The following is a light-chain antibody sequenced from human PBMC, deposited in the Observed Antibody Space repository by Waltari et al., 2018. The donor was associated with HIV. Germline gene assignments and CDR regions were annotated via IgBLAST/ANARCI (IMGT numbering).Light chain of an antibody. CDR1: SSDIGYFAY. Sequence: QSALTQPRSVSVSPGQSVTIPCTGTSSDIGYFAYVSWYQQSPGKATTVFIYAVSQRPSGVPDRFTASKSGITASLTISGLQDEDEADYYCCSYAGTYTYVFGTGTTVTVL. CDR2: AVS. V-gene: IGLV2-11*01. J-gene: IGLJ1*01. CDR3: CSYAGTYTYV.